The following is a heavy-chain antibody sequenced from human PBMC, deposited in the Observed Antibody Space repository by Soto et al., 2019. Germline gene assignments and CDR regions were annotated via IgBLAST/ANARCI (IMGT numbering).Heavy chain of an antibody. D-gene: IGHD3-22*01. Sequence: SETLSLTCTVSGGSIISGGYYWSWIHQHPGKGLEWIGYIYYSGSTYYNPSLKSRVTISVDTSKNQFSLKLSSVTAADTAVYYCARENYYYDSSRGGGAFDIWGQGTMVTVSS. V-gene: IGHV4-31*03. CDR1: GGSIISGGYY. CDR3: ARENYYYDSSRGGGAFDI. J-gene: IGHJ3*02. CDR2: IYYSGST.